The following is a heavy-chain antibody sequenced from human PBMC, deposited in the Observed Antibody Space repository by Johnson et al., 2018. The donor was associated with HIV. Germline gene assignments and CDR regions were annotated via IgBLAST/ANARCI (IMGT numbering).Heavy chain of an antibody. V-gene: IGHV3-30*04. CDR3: VRSPNWALGDI. D-gene: IGHD7-27*01. J-gene: IGHJ3*02. Sequence: PGKGLEWVALISNDGNNKYHADSVKGRFTISRDNSKNTLFLQMNSLTADDTAIYYCVRSPNWALGDIWGQGTMATVSS. CDR2: ISNDGNNK.